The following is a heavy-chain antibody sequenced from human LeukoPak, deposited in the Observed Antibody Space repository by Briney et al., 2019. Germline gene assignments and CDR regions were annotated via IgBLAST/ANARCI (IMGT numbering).Heavy chain of an antibody. Sequence: GALRLSCAAFGFTFSDYYLSWIRQAPGKGLEGVSYISSSGSTIYYADSVKGRFAISRDNAKNSLDLQMNSLRAEDTAVYYCASERVAMATIPTRLIDYWGQGTLVTVSS. J-gene: IGHJ4*02. D-gene: IGHD5-24*01. CDR2: ISSSGSTI. CDR1: GFTFSDYY. V-gene: IGHV3-11*01. CDR3: ASERVAMATIPTRLIDY.